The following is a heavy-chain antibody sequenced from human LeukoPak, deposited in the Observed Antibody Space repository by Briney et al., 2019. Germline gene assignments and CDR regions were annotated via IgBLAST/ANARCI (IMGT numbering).Heavy chain of an antibody. CDR3: ARHDLLYDSTGNWFDP. V-gene: IGHV4-34*01. CDR2: INHSGST. J-gene: IGHJ5*02. Sequence: SETLPLTCAVYGGSFSGYYWSWIRQPPGKGLEWIGEINHSGSTNYNPSLKSRVTISVDTSKNQFSLKLSSVTAADTAVYYCARHDLLYDSTGNWFDPWGQGTLVTVSS. CDR1: GGSFSGYY. D-gene: IGHD3-22*01.